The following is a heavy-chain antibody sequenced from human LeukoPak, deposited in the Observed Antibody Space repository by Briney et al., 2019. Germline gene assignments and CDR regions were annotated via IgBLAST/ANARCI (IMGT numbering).Heavy chain of an antibody. V-gene: IGHV3-21*01. CDR1: GFTFSNAW. CDR2: ISSSGTYI. Sequence: GGSLRLSCAASGFTFSNAWMSWVRQAPGKGLEWVSSISSSGTYIYYADSVKGRFTISRDNAKNSLYLQMNSLRAVDTAVYYCAGGYYYGMDVWGQGTTVTVSS. CDR3: AGGYYYGMDV. J-gene: IGHJ6*02.